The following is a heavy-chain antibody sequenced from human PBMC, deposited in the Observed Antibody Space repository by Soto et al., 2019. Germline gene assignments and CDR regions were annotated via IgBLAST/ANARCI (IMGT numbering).Heavy chain of an antibody. D-gene: IGHD2-2*01. CDR1: GYTFNIYG. Sequence: QVRLVQSRDEVKKPGASVQVSCKASGYTFNIYGVSWVRRAPGQGLEWVGWISAYKGNTENAKKFEGRVTMTTDTATDTAYIALRGLLSDDTAVYYCARYSQAYQFIPTYFYRNGLDVWGQGTTVSVSS. J-gene: IGHJ6*02. CDR2: ISAYKGNT. V-gene: IGHV1-18*01. CDR3: ARYSQAYQFIPTYFYRNGLDV.